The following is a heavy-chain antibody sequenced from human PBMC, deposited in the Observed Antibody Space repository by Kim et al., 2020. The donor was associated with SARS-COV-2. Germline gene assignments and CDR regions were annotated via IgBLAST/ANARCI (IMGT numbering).Heavy chain of an antibody. V-gene: IGHV4-30-2*04. D-gene: IGHD3-16*01. J-gene: IGHJ4*02. CDR3: ASWGSSDY. Sequence: SGSTYYNPSLKSRVTISVDTSKNQFSLKLSSVTAADTAVYYCASWGSSDYWGQGTLVTVSS. CDR2: SGST.